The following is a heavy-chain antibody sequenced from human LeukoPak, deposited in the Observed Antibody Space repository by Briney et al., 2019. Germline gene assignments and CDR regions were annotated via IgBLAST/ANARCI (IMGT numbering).Heavy chain of an antibody. CDR2: IKQDGSDI. J-gene: IGHJ4*02. Sequence: PGGSLRLSCAASGFTFSNYWMSWVRQAPGKELEWAANIKQDGSDIYYVDSVKGRFTISRDNAKNSLYLQMNSLRAEDTAVYYCVRDKLTGASRLDYWGQGTLLTVSS. D-gene: IGHD7-27*01. V-gene: IGHV3-7*03. CDR1: GFTFSNYW. CDR3: VRDKLTGASRLDY.